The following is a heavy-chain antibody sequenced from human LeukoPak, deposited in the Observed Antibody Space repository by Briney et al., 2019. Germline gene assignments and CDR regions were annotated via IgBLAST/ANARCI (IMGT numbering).Heavy chain of an antibody. D-gene: IGHD6-13*01. CDR3: ARGFAGTDVDYYMDV. Sequence: ASVKVSCKASVGTFSSYAISWVRQAPGQGLEWMGGIIPIFGTANYAQKLQGRVTITADNSTSKAYMELSSLRSEDTAVYYCARGFAGTDVDYYMDVWGKGTTVTVSS. CDR1: VGTFSSYA. J-gene: IGHJ6*03. V-gene: IGHV1-69*06. CDR2: IIPIFGTA.